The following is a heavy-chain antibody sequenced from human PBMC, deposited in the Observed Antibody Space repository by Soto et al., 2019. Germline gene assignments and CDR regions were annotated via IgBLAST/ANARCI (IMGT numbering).Heavy chain of an antibody. V-gene: IGHV3-23*01. Sequence: PGGSLRLSCAASGFTFSSYAMNWVRQAPGKGLEWVSVISGSGGGTYYADSVKGRFTISRDNSKNTLYLHMNSLRVEDTAVYYCAKDPIPHYLYYYYVDVWGNGTTVTVSS. CDR1: GFTFSSYA. CDR3: AKDPIPHYLYYYYVDV. J-gene: IGHJ6*03. D-gene: IGHD3-10*01. CDR2: ISGSGGGT.